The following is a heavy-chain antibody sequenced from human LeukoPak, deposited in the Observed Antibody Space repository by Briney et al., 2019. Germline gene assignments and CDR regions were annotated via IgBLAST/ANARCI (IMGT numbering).Heavy chain of an antibody. J-gene: IGHJ6*03. Sequence: ASVKVSCKVSGYTLTELSMHWVRQAPGKGLEWMGGFDPEDGETIYAQKFQGRVTMTGDTSTDTAYMELSSLRSEDTAVYYCATRTYYYYMDVWGKGTTVTVSS. CDR3: ATRTYYYYMDV. CDR1: GYTLTELS. CDR2: FDPEDGET. V-gene: IGHV1-24*01.